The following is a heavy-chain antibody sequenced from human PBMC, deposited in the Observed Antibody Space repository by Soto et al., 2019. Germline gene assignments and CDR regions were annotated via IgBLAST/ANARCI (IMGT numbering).Heavy chain of an antibody. J-gene: IGHJ5*02. Sequence: SETLSLTCTVSGGSISSSSYYWGWIRQPPGKGLEWIGSIYYSGSTYYNPSLKSRVTISVDTSKNQFSLKLSSVTAADTAVYYCARLPRSYCGGDCYSGNWFDPWGQGTLVTV. V-gene: IGHV4-39*01. CDR3: ARLPRSYCGGDCYSGNWFDP. D-gene: IGHD2-21*02. CDR2: IYYSGST. CDR1: GGSISSSSYY.